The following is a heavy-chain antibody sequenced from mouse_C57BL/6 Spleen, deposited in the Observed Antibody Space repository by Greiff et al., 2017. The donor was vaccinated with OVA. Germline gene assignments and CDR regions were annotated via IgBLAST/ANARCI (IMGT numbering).Heavy chain of an antibody. CDR2: INYDGSST. CDR3: AIITTEAMDY. CDR1: GFTFSDYY. V-gene: IGHV5-16*01. D-gene: IGHD1-1*01. Sequence: EVQLVESEGGLVQPGSSMKLSCTASGFTFSDYYMAWVRQVPEKGLEWVANINYDGSSTYYLDSLKSRFIISRDNAKNILYLQMSSLKSEDTATYYCAIITTEAMDYWGQGTSVTVSS. J-gene: IGHJ4*01.